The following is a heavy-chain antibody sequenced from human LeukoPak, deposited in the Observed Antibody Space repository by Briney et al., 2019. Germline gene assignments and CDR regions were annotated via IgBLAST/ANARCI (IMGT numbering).Heavy chain of an antibody. CDR3: ARYCSGGSCYPLDY. D-gene: IGHD2-15*01. CDR2: ISAYNGNT. J-gene: IGHJ4*02. CDR1: GYTFTSYG. Sequence: ASVKVSCKASGYTFTSYGISWVRQAPGQGLEWMGWISAYNGNTNYAQKLQGRVTMTTDTSTSTAYMELRSLRSVDTAVYYCARYCSGGSCYPLDYWGQGTLVTVSS. V-gene: IGHV1-18*01.